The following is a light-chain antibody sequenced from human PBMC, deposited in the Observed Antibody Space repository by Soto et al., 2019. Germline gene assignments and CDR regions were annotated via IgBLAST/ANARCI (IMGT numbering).Light chain of an antibody. J-gene: IGKJ3*01. CDR2: GAS. V-gene: IGKV3-20*01. CDR1: QSVSSSY. Sequence: EIVLTQSPGTLSLSPGERATLSCRASQSVSSSYLAWYQQKPGQAPRLLIYGASGRATGIPDRFSGSGSGTDFTLTISRLEPEDFAVYYCQQYGSSIFTFGPGTKVDNK. CDR3: QQYGSSIFT.